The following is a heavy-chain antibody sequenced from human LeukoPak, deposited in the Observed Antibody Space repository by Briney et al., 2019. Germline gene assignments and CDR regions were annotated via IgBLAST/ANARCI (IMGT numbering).Heavy chain of an antibody. CDR2: ISAYNGNT. V-gene: IGHV1-18*01. J-gene: IGHJ4*02. D-gene: IGHD2-2*02. CDR3: ARKIPSYCSSTSCYTYFDY. Sequence: GASVNVSCKVSGYTFTSYGISWVRQAPGQGLEWMGWISAYNGNTNYAQKLQGRVTMTTDTSTSTAYMELRSLRSDDTAVYYCARKIPSYCSSTSCYTYFDYWGQGTLVTVSS. CDR1: GYTFTSYG.